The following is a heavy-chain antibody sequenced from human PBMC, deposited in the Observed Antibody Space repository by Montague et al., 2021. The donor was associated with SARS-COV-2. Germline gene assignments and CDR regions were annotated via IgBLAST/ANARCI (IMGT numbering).Heavy chain of an antibody. D-gene: IGHD3-10*01. Sequence: TLSLTCAVPGGSISSGGYSWNWIRQPPGKGLEWIGYIYRSGSTYYNPSLKSRVTISLDSSKNQFSLNLTSVTAADTAVYYCARGSMVRGGKVYYDVDVWGQGTTVTVSS. V-gene: IGHV4-30-2*01. CDR1: GGSISSGGYS. CDR3: ARGSMVRGGKVYYDVDV. CDR2: IYRSGST. J-gene: IGHJ6*02.